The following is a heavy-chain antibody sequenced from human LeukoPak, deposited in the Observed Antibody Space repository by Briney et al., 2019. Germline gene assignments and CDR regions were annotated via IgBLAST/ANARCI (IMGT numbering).Heavy chain of an antibody. J-gene: IGHJ3*02. D-gene: IGHD3-22*01. CDR3: AREGLVDYYDSSGSEHDAFDI. Sequence: GASVKVSCKASGYTFTSYAMNWVRQAPGQGLEWMGWNHTNTGNPTYAQGFTGRFVFFLDPSVSTAYLQISSLKAEDTAVYYCAREGLVDYYDSSGSEHDAFDIWGQGTMVTVSS. CDR1: GYTFTSYA. CDR2: NHTNTGNP. V-gene: IGHV7-4-1*02.